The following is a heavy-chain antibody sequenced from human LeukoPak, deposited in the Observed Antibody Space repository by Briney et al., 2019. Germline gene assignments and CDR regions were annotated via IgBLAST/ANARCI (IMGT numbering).Heavy chain of an antibody. CDR1: GYTFTDYY. CDR3: ARLNLDTAYTYDY. D-gene: IGHD5-18*01. Sequence: ASVKVSCKASGYTFTDYYMHWVRQAPGQGLEWMGWINPNSGGTNYAQKFQGRVTMTRDTSISTAYMELSRLRSDDTAVYYCARLNLDTAYTYDYWGQGTLVTVSS. CDR2: INPNSGGT. V-gene: IGHV1-2*02. J-gene: IGHJ4*02.